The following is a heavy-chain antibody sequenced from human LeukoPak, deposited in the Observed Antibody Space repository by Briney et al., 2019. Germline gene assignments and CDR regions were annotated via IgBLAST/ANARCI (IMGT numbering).Heavy chain of an antibody. Sequence: SETLSLTCAVYGGSFSGYYWSWIRQPPGKGLEWIGEINHSGSTNYNPSLKSLVTTSVDTSKNKFSLKLSSVTAADTAVYYCARGLFWSGYDLDYWGQGTLVTVSS. D-gene: IGHD3-3*01. J-gene: IGHJ4*02. CDR2: INHSGST. CDR3: ARGLFWSGYDLDY. V-gene: IGHV4-34*01. CDR1: GGSFSGYY.